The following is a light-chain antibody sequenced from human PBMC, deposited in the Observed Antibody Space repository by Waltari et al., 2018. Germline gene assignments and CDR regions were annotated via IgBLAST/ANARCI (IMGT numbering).Light chain of an antibody. CDR2: KAF. CDR1: QTINNY. V-gene: IGKV1-5*03. CDR3: QVYNTYSWT. J-gene: IGKJ1*01. Sequence: DIKMTQPPSTLSASVGDRVTITCRASQTINNYLAWYQQKPGKAPKLLIYKAFSLESGVPSRFRGSGSGTEFTLTISSLQPDDFATYYCQVYNTYSWTFGQGTKVDIK.